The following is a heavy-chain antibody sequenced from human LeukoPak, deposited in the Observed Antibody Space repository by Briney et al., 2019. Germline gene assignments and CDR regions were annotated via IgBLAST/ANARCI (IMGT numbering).Heavy chain of an antibody. CDR2: ISGSSRHI. CDR1: GFTFSDYL. Sequence: GGSLRLSCAASGFTFSDYLMNWVRQAPGKGLEYVSSISGSSRHIYYADSVKGRFTISRDNTKSSLYLQINSLRVEDMAVYYCARGYCGGDCYGDWGQGTLVTVSS. V-gene: IGHV3-21*01. J-gene: IGHJ1*01. CDR3: ARGYCGGDCYGD. D-gene: IGHD2-21*02.